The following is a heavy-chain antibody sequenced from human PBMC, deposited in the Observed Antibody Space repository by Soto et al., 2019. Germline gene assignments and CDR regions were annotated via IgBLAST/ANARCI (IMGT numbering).Heavy chain of an antibody. Sequence: QVQLVESGGGVVQPGRSLRLSCAASGFTCSSYAMHWVRQAPGKGLEWVAVISYDGSNKYYADSVKGRFTISRDNSKNTLYLHMNSLRAEDTAVYYCARVAARLSGGYYYGMDVWGQGTTVTVSS. CDR3: ARVAARLSGGYYYGMDV. CDR1: GFTCSSYA. D-gene: IGHD6-6*01. V-gene: IGHV3-30-3*01. CDR2: ISYDGSNK. J-gene: IGHJ6*02.